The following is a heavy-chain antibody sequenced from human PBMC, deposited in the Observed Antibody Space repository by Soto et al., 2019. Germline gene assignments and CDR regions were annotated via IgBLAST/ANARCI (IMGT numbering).Heavy chain of an antibody. V-gene: IGHV3-23*01. J-gene: IGHJ4*02. D-gene: IGHD4-17*01. CDR3: AKENYGIIFEY. CDR2: VTADGGT. CDR1: GFTVSSHA. Sequence: GGSLRLSCEGSGFTVSSHAMTWIRQAPGKGPEWVSTVTADGGTYYADSVKGRFTISRDNSKNTLYLQMNSLRAEDTAVYYCAKENYGIIFEYWGQGTLVTVSS.